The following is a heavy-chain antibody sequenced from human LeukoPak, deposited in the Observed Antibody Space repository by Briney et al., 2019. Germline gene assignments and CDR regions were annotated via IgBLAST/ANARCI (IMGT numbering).Heavy chain of an antibody. CDR2: INHRGAT. CDR1: GGSLSDHD. Sequence: SETLSLTCAVFGGSLSDHDWSWLRQPPGKGLEWIGEINHRGATNYNPSRKSRVTLSLDTSKNQVSLKLNSLTAADTAVYYCARGKGDLSMIVMIVTAVEFYFDSWGPGTLVTVSS. J-gene: IGHJ4*02. D-gene: IGHD3-22*01. V-gene: IGHV4-34*01. CDR3: ARGKGDLSMIVMIVTAVEFYFDS.